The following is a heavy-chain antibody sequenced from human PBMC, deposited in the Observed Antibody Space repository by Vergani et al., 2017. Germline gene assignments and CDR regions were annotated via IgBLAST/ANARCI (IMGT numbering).Heavy chain of an antibody. J-gene: IGHJ4*02. V-gene: IGHV3-15*01. CDR3: TSLEDTSGWYWQNVY. CDR2: IKSKTDGGTT. Sequence: VKLQESGPGLLKPSQTLSLTCTVSGESIRSGSHYWSWIRQPAGKGLEWVGRIKSKTDGGTTDYAAPVKGRFTISRDDSKNTLFLQMNSLKTEDTAVYYCTSLEDTSGWYWQNVYWGQGTLVTVSS. D-gene: IGHD6-19*01. CDR1: GESIRSGSHY.